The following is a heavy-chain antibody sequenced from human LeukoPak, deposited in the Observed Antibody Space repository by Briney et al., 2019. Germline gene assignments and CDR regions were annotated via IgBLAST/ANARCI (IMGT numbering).Heavy chain of an antibody. CDR1: GYRFTSYW. V-gene: IGHV5-51*01. D-gene: IGHD3-22*01. Sequence: GESLKISFKGSGYRFTSYWIGWVRQMPGKGLEWMGIIYPGDSDTRYSPSFQGQVTTSADKSISTAYLQWSSLKASDTAMYYCARRDYYDSSGYYFEGAFDIWGQGTMVTVSS. CDR2: IYPGDSDT. CDR3: ARRDYYDSSGYYFEGAFDI. J-gene: IGHJ3*02.